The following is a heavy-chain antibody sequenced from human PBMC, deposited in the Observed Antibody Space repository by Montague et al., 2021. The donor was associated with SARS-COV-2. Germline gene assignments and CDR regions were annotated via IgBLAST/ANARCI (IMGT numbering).Heavy chain of an antibody. J-gene: IGHJ4*02. CDR1: GGPISSGGYY. Sequence: TLSLTCTVSGGPISSGGYYWTWIRQHPVRGLEWIGYVYHTGNTHYSPSLESRLTISVDTSKNQFSLKLTSVTAADTAIYYCARLNYWAPFDFWGQGALVTVSS. V-gene: IGHV4-31*03. D-gene: IGHD1-7*01. CDR2: VYHTGNT. CDR3: ARLNYWAPFDF.